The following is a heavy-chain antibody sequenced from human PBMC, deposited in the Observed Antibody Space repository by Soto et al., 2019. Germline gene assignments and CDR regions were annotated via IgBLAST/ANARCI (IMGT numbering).Heavy chain of an antibody. D-gene: IGHD1-7*01. CDR3: ARVDRELRVLLSAFDI. J-gene: IGHJ3*02. CDR1: GFTFSRYS. CDR2: ISYDGNNK. Sequence: QVQLVESGGGVVQPGRSLRLSCAASGFTFSRYSIHWVRQAPGKGLEWVAAISYDGNNKYYADSVKGRFTISRDSSESTVFLQMNSLRAEDTAVYYCARVDRELRVLLSAFDIWGQGTKVTVSS. V-gene: IGHV3-30*04.